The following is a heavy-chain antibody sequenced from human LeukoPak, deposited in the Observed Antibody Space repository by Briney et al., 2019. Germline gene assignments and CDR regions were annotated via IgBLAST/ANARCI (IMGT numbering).Heavy chain of an antibody. CDR2: MNPNTDKT. J-gene: IGHJ4*02. V-gene: IGHV1-8*01. CDR3: ARGRPGLASAGIYDF. Sequence: GASVKVSCKASGYSFTSSDINWVRQATGQGPEWMGWMNPNTDKTGYARNFQGRVTMTKNISISTAYMEVSSLTYEDTAIYYCARGRPGLASAGIYDFWGQGTLITVSS. CDR1: GYSFTSSD. D-gene: IGHD6-13*01.